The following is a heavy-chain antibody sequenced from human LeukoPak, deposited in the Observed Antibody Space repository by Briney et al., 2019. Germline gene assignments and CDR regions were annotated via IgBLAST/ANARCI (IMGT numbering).Heavy chain of an antibody. CDR1: GFTFSIYY. J-gene: IGHJ4*02. CDR3: ARGGPAGVATNDY. D-gene: IGHD5-24*01. CDR2: IESDGGRT. Sequence: GGSLRLSCAASGFTFSIYYMHWVRQAPGKGLVWVSHIESDGGRTTYADSVKGRSIISRDNAKNTLYLQMNSLRAEDTAVYYCARGGPAGVATNDYWGQGTLVTVSS. V-gene: IGHV3-74*01.